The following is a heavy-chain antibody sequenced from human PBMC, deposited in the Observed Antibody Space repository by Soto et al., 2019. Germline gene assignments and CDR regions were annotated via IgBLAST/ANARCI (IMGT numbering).Heavy chain of an antibody. J-gene: IGHJ6*02. Sequence: GESLKISCKGSGYSFTSYWIGWVRQMPGKGLEWMGIIYPGDSDTRYSPSFQGQVTISADKSISTAYLQWSSLKASDTAMYYCARGGVDTAMVRYYYYYGMDVWGQGTTVTVYS. D-gene: IGHD5-18*01. CDR3: ARGGVDTAMVRYYYYYGMDV. CDR2: IYPGDSDT. CDR1: GYSFTSYW. V-gene: IGHV5-51*01.